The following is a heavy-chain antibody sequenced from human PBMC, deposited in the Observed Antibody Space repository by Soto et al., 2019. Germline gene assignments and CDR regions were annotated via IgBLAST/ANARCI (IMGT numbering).Heavy chain of an antibody. CDR2: IIPILGIA. Sequence: ASVKVSCKASGGTFSSYTISWVRQAPGQGLEWMGRIIPILGIANYAQKFQGRVTITADKSTSTAYMELSSLRSEDTAVYYCARTPGIAAAGAIKYYFDYWGQGTLVTVSS. CDR1: GGTFSSYT. CDR3: ARTPGIAAAGAIKYYFDY. J-gene: IGHJ4*02. V-gene: IGHV1-69*02. D-gene: IGHD6-13*01.